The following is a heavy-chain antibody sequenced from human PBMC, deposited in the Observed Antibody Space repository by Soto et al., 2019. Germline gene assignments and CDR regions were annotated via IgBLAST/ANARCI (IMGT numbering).Heavy chain of an antibody. CDR2: ISGSGGST. CDR1: GYTFSSYA. D-gene: IGHD4-17*01. Sequence: VQLVQSGAEVKKPGASVKVSCKASGYTFSSYAMSWVRQAPGKGLEWVSAISGSGGSTYYADSVKGRFTISRDNSKNTLYLQMNSLRAEDTAVYYCAKRRKNDYGDIDIWGQGTMVTVSS. J-gene: IGHJ3*02. CDR3: AKRRKNDYGDIDI. V-gene: IGHV3-23*04.